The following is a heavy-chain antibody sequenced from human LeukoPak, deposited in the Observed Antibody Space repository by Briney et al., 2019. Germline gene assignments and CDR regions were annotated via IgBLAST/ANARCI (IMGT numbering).Heavy chain of an antibody. CDR2: IYYSGST. J-gene: IGHJ3*02. CDR1: GGSISSSSYY. Sequence: SETLSLTCTVSGGSISSSSYYWGWIRQPPGKGLEWIGSIYYSGSTYYNPSLKSRVTISVDTSKNQFSLNLRSVTAADTAVYYCARQKYYYDSSGYYSRAFDIWGQGTMVTVSS. D-gene: IGHD3-22*01. V-gene: IGHV4-39*01. CDR3: ARQKYYYDSSGYYSRAFDI.